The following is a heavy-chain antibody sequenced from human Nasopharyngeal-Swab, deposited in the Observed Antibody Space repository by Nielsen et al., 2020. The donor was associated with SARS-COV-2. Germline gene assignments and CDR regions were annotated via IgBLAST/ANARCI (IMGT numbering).Heavy chain of an antibody. CDR2: ISGYNGNT. J-gene: IGHJ4*02. CDR1: GYTFTSYG. Sequence: ASVKVSCKASGYTFTSYGSSWVRQAPGQGLEWMGWISGYNGNTNSAQKLQGRVTMTTDTSTSTAYMELRSLRSDDTAVYFCARDYGYTVVTPYYWGQGTLVTVSS. D-gene: IGHD4-23*01. V-gene: IGHV1-18*01. CDR3: ARDYGYTVVTPYY.